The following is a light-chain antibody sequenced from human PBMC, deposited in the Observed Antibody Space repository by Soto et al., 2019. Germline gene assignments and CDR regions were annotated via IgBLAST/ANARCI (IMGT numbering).Light chain of an antibody. V-gene: IGKV3-11*01. CDR2: DAS. J-gene: IGKJ2*01. CDR1: QSVSSY. CDR3: QQRSNWPPYT. Sequence: EIVLTQSPATLSLSPGERATLSCRASQSVSSYLAWYQQKPGQAPRLLIYDASNRATGIPARFSSSGSGTDFTLTIISLEPEDFAVYYCQQRSNWPPYTFGQGTKLEIK.